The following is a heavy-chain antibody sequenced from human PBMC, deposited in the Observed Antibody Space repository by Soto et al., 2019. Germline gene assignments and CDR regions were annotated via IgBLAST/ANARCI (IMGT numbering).Heavy chain of an antibody. CDR3: ARDQDGAGGTGDY. CDR1: GFTLRKYW. D-gene: IGHD1-26*01. J-gene: IGHJ4*02. CDR2: ITNDGSTT. V-gene: IGHV3-74*01. Sequence: EVQLVESGGGLVQPAGSLRLSCVASGFTLRKYWMHWFRQAPGKGLVWVSRITNDGSTTYYADSVKGRFTSSRDNAKNTLYLQMHRLRVEDTAVSYCARDQDGAGGTGDYWGQGTLVTVSP.